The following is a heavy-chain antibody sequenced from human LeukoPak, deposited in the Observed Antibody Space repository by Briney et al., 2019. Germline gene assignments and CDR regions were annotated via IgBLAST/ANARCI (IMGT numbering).Heavy chain of an antibody. CDR2: IYYSGST. CDR3: AVHRLVRGVIY. CDR1: GDSISTYY. D-gene: IGHD3-10*01. J-gene: IGHJ4*02. Sequence: SETLSLTCTVSGDSISTYYWRWIRQPPGKGLEWIGYIYYSGSTNYNPSLKSRVTISGDTSKNQFSLKLSSVTAADTAVYYCAVHRLVRGVIYWGLGTLVTVSS. V-gene: IGHV4-59*01.